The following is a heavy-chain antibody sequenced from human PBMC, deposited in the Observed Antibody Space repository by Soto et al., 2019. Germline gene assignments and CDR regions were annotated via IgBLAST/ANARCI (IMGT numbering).Heavy chain of an antibody. CDR2: IYSDGSGP. D-gene: IGHD5-18*01. CDR3: ATLNSFGSDY. V-gene: IGHV3-74*03. CDR1: GFTFSNFW. J-gene: IGHJ4*02. Sequence: PGGSLRLSCAASGFTFSNFWMHWVRQAPGKGLVWVSRIYSDGSGPMYADSVKGRSTISRDNAKSTLYLQMNSLRAEDTAVYYCATLNSFGSDYWGRGTLVTVSS.